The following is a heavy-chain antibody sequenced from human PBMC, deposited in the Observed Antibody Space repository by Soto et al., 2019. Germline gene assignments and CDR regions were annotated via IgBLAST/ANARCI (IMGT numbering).Heavy chain of an antibody. CDR1: GGTFSSYA. V-gene: IGHV1-69*13. CDR3: ARRDGYNSAFDY. J-gene: IGHJ4*02. D-gene: IGHD5-12*01. Sequence: ASVKVSCKASGGTFSSYAISWVRQAPGQGLEWMGGIIPIFGTANYAQKFQGRVTITADESTSTAYMELSSLRSEDTAVYYCARRDGYNSAFDYWGQGTLVTVSS. CDR2: IIPIFGTA.